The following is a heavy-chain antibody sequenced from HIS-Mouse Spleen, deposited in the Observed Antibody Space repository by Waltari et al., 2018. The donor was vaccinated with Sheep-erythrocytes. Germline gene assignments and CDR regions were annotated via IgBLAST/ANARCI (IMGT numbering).Heavy chain of an antibody. CDR1: GGSISSYY. V-gene: IGHV4-59*01. J-gene: IGHJ4*02. CDR3: ARDPAPHYFDY. Sequence: QVQLHESGPGLVKPSETLSLTCTVSGGSISSYYWSWIRQPPGKGLEWIGYIYYSGSTNYNPSLKSRVTISVDTSKNQFSLKLSSVTAADTAVYYCARDPAPHYFDYWGQGTLVTVSS. CDR2: IYYSGST.